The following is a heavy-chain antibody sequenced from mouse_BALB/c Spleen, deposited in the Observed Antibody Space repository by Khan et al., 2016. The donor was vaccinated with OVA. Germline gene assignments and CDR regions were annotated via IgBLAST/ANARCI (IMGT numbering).Heavy chain of an antibody. J-gene: IGHJ4*01. CDR3: TRLVDY. CDR1: GFTFSRYA. CDR2: INSGGST. V-gene: IGHV5-6-5*01. Sequence: EVELVESGGGLVKPGGSLKLSCAASGFTFSRYAVSWIRQTPEKRLEWVASINSGGSTYYPDSVKGRFTISRDDARNILYLQMSSLRSEDTAMYYCTRLVDYWGQGTSVTVSS.